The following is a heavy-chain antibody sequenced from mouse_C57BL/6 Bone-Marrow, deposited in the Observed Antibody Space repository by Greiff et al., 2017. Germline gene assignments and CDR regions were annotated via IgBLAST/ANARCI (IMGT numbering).Heavy chain of an antibody. V-gene: IGHV1-50*01. CDR1: GYTFTSYW. CDR2: IDPSDSYT. Sequence: QVQLQQPGAELVKPGASVKLSCKASGYTFTSYWMQWVKQRPGQGLEWIGEIDPSDSYTNYNQKFKGKATLTVDTSSSTAYLQISSRTSEDSAVYYSARKGITTVVGNFDYRGQGTTLTVSS. CDR3: ARKGITTVVGNFDY. J-gene: IGHJ2*01. D-gene: IGHD1-1*01.